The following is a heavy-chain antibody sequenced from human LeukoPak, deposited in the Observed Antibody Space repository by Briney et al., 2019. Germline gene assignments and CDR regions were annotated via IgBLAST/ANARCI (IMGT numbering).Heavy chain of an antibody. Sequence: ASVKVSCKASGYTFTSYGISWVRQAPGQGLEWMGWISAYNGNTNYAQKLQGRVTMTTDTSTSTAYMELRSLRSDDTAVYYCARGGEKVWFGELLSISTNYYYYMDVWGKGTTVTISS. D-gene: IGHD3-10*01. J-gene: IGHJ6*03. CDR2: ISAYNGNT. CDR1: GYTFTSYG. CDR3: ARGGEKVWFGELLSISTNYYYYMDV. V-gene: IGHV1-18*01.